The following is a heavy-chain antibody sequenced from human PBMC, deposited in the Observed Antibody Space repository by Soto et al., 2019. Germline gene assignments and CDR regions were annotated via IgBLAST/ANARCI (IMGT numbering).Heavy chain of an antibody. D-gene: IGHD1-20*01. CDR3: VKHNWNNLGWFDP. Sequence: HPGGSLRLSCAASGFTFSNSAMAWVRQTPGKGLEWVSTISGSNGDSTYYADSVKGRFTISRDNSKNTLYLQMNSLRAEDTAVYNCVKHNWNNLGWFDPWGQGTLVTVSS. CDR1: GFTFSNSA. J-gene: IGHJ5*02. CDR2: ISGSNGDST. V-gene: IGHV3-23*01.